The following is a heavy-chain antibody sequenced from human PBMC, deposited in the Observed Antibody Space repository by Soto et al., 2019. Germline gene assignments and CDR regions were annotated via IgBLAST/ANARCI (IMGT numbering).Heavy chain of an antibody. J-gene: IGHJ4*02. CDR3: AREYSGSYYAPHYFDY. CDR1: GFTFSSYW. V-gene: IGHV3-7*01. D-gene: IGHD1-26*01. Sequence: PGGSLRLSCAASGFTFSSYWMSWVRQAPGKGLEWVANIKQDGSEKYYVDSVKGRFTISRDNAKNSLYLQMNSLRAEDTAVYYCAREYSGSYYAPHYFDYWGQGTLVTVS. CDR2: IKQDGSEK.